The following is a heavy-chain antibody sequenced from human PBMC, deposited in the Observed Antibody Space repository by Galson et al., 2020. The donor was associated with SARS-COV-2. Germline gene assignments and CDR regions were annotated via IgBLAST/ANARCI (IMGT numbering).Heavy chain of an antibody. CDR1: GGSVTSYTYS. Sequence: SETLSLTCIVSGGSVTSYTYSWSWIRQPPGKGLEWIGYIYYSGSTSYNPSLKSRVTISVDTSRNQFSLTLSSVTAADTAIYYCVRQLGTAPWFDPWGQGTLVTVSS. CDR2: IYYSGST. CDR3: VRQLGTAPWFDP. V-gene: IGHV4-61*01. D-gene: IGHD3-16*01. J-gene: IGHJ5*02.